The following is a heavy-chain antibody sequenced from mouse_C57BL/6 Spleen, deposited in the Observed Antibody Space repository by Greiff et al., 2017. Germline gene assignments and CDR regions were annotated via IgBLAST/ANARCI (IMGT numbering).Heavy chain of an antibody. CDR1: GYTFTSYW. V-gene: IGHV1-74*01. D-gene: IGHD2-3*01. CDR3: APQGYWTPYAMDY. CDR2: IHPSDSDT. Sequence: QVQLKQPGAELVKPGASVKVSCKASGYTFTSYWMHWVKQRPGQGLEWIGRIHPSDSDTNYNQKFKGKATLTVDKSSSTAYMQLSSLTSEDSAVYYCAPQGYWTPYAMDYWGQGTSVTVSS. J-gene: IGHJ4*01.